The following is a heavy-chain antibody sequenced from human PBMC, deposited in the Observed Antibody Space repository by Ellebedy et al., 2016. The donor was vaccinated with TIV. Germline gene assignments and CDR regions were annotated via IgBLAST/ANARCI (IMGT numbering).Heavy chain of an antibody. V-gene: IGHV3-72*01. CDR1: GFPFSDHY. CDR2: SRDRANSYST. J-gene: IGHJ4*02. CDR3: AKPTLHYYGSGGYIFDY. D-gene: IGHD3-10*01. Sequence: GGSLRLXCAASGFPFSDHYMDWVRQAPGKGLEWLARSRDRANSYSTEYAASVKGRFTILRDASKSSLSLQMNNLRTEDAAVYYCAKPTLHYYGSGGYIFDYWGQGTLVTV.